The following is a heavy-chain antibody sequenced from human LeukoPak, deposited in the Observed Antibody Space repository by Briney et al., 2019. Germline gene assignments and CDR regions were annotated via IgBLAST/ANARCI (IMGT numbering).Heavy chain of an antibody. V-gene: IGHV3-23*01. J-gene: IGHJ4*02. D-gene: IGHD3-22*01. CDR2: ISGSGGST. CDR3: ARRGDYYDSSGYSDYFDY. Sequence: GGSLRLSCAASGFTFSSYAMSWVRQAPGKGLEWVSAISGSGGSTYYADSVKGRFTISRDNSKNTLYLQMNSLRAEDTAVYYCARRGDYYDSSGYSDYFDYWGQGTLVTVSS. CDR1: GFTFSSYA.